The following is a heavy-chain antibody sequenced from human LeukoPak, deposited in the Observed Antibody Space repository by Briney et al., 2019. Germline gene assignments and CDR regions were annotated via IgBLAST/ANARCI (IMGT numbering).Heavy chain of an antibody. Sequence: PSQTLSLTCTVSGGSISSGGYYWSWIRQHPGKGLEWIGYIYYSGSTYYNPSLKSRVTISVDTSKNQFSLKLSSVTAADTAVYYCARTGPDAASYYYYYMDVWGKGTTVTVSS. V-gene: IGHV4-31*03. J-gene: IGHJ6*03. D-gene: IGHD6-25*01. CDR1: GGSISSGGYY. CDR2: IYYSGST. CDR3: ARTGPDAASYYYYYMDV.